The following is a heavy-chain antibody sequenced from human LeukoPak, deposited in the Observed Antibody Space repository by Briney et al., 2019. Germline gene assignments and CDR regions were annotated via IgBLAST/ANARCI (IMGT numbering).Heavy chain of an antibody. CDR3: ARDQSRSYSDY. CDR1: SASISSSTYY. D-gene: IGHD3-10*01. Sequence: SETLSLTCTVSSASISSSTYYWGWIRQPPGKGLEWIGSIHYSGSTYYNPSLKSRVTISVDTSKNQFSLKLSSVTAADTAVYYCARDQSRSYSDYWGQGTLVTVSS. V-gene: IGHV4-39*07. J-gene: IGHJ4*02. CDR2: IHYSGST.